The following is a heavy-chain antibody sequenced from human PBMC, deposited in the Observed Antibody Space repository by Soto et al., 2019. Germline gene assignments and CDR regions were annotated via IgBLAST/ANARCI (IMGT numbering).Heavy chain of an antibody. Sequence: ASVKVSCKGSGYTFTSQNMHWVRQAPGQGLEWMGVINPSAGTTSYAQKFQGRVTMTRDTSTSTVYMELSTLRSEDTAIYYCARNYFYGMDFWGQGTTVTVSS. CDR1: GYTFTSQN. J-gene: IGHJ6*02. V-gene: IGHV1-46*01. CDR2: INPSAGTT. CDR3: ARNYFYGMDF.